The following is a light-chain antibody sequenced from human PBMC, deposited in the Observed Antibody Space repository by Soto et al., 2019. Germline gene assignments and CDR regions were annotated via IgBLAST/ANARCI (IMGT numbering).Light chain of an antibody. J-gene: IGLJ1*01. V-gene: IGLV2-8*01. CDR3: LSYGGSNKYV. Sequence: QSVLTQPPSASESPGQSVTISCTGTSSDVGGYHYVSWYQHHPGRAPKLLIYEVDKRPPGVPGRFSGSKSGNTASLTVSGLQADDEADYYCLSYGGSNKYVFGTGTKVTVL. CDR2: EVD. CDR1: SSDVGGYHY.